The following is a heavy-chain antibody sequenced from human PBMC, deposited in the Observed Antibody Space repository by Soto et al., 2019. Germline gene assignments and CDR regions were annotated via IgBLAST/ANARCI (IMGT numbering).Heavy chain of an antibody. CDR3: ARAYLGRLPRRADYYYAMAV. V-gene: IGHV3-13*05. CDR2: LGAARDP. CDR1: GFSFRDYD. Sequence: EVQLVESGGGSVQPGESLRLSCAASGFSFRDYDMHWVRQRKGKGLEWVSALGAARDPYYVGSVKGRFSVSRDNAQNSLFLPMNNLRVDDTAVYFCARAYLGRLPRRADYYYAMAVWGRGTTVTVSS. D-gene: IGHD1-26*01. J-gene: IGHJ6*02.